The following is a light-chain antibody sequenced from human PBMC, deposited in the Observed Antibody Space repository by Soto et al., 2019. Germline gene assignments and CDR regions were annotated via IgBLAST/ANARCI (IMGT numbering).Light chain of an antibody. Sequence: DIQMTQSPSTLSASVGDRVTITCRASQSISSWLAWYQQKPGEAPKILIYKASSLESGVPSRFSGSGSRTEFTLTISSLQPDDFATYYCQQYDYYPYTFGQGTKLEIK. CDR2: KAS. V-gene: IGKV1-5*03. CDR1: QSISSW. J-gene: IGKJ2*01. CDR3: QQYDYYPYT.